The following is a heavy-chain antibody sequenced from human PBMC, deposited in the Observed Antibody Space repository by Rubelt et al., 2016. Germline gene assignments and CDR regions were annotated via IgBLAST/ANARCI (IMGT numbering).Heavy chain of an antibody. CDR3: ARGEYYYDSSGYLVY. V-gene: IGHV4-39*07. CDR1: GGSISSSSYY. Sequence: QLQLQESGPGLVKPSETLSLTCTVSGGSISSSSYYWGWIRQPPGKGLEWIGSIYYSGSTYYNPSLKSRVTISVDTSKNQFSLKLSSVTAADTAVYYCARGEYYYDSSGYLVYWGQETLVTVSS. J-gene: IGHJ4*02. D-gene: IGHD3-22*01. CDR2: IYYSGST.